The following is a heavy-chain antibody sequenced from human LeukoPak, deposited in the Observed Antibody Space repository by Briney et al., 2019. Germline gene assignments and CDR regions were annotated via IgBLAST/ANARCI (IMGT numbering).Heavy chain of an antibody. CDR1: GFTFSSYG. Sequence: GGSLRLSCAASGFTFSSYGMHWVRQAPGKGLEWVAVIWYDGNNKYYADSVKGRFTISRGNSKNTLYLQMNSLRADDTAVYYCAKVGHVVVVVAASFDCWGQGTLVTVSS. CDR2: IWYDGNNK. D-gene: IGHD2-15*01. V-gene: IGHV3-33*06. CDR3: AKVGHVVVVVAASFDC. J-gene: IGHJ4*02.